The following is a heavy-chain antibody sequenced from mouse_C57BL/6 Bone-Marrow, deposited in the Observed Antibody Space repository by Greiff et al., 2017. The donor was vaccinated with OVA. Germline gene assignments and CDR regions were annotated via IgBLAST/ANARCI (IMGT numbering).Heavy chain of an antibody. CDR1: GYTFTSYW. CDR3: ARYGVYYYGSSFAY. V-gene: IGHV1-59*01. CDR2: IDPSDSYT. Sequence: VQLQQPGAELVRPGTSVKLSCKASGYTFTSYWMHWVKQRPGQGLEWIGVIDPSDSYTNYNQKFKGKATLTVDTSSSTAYMQLSSLTSEDSAVYYCARYGVYYYGSSFAYWGQGTLVTVSA. J-gene: IGHJ3*01. D-gene: IGHD1-1*01.